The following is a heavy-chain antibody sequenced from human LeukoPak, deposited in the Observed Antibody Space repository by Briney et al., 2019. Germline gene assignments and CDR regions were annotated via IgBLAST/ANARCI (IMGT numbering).Heavy chain of an antibody. CDR2: IYYSGST. Sequence: SETLSLTCTVSGGSISSHYWSWIRQPPGKGLEWLGYIYYSGSTNYNRSLKSRVTISVDTSKNQFSLTLSSVTAADPAVYYCARGHDWNGLYYYYYMDVWGKGTTVTVSS. CDR1: GGSISSHY. CDR3: ARGHDWNGLYYYYYMDV. V-gene: IGHV4-59*11. J-gene: IGHJ6*03. D-gene: IGHD1-1*01.